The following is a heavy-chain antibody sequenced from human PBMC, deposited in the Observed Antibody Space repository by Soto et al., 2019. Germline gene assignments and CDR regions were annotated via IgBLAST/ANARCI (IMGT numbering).Heavy chain of an antibody. CDR2: INAGNGNT. V-gene: IGHV1-3*01. Sequence: ASVKVSCKASGYTFTSYAMHWVRQAPGQRLEWMGWINAGNGNTKYSQKFQGRVTITRDTSASTAYMELSSLRSEDTAVYYCGRSRIAAAGTLDYWGQGTLITVSS. CDR1: GYTFTSYA. J-gene: IGHJ4*02. D-gene: IGHD6-13*01. CDR3: GRSRIAAAGTLDY.